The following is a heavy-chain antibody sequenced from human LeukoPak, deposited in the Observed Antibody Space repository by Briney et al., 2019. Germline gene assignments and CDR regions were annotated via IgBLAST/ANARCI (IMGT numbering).Heavy chain of an antibody. CDR2: ISPYNDNT. CDR1: GYTFTSYY. V-gene: IGHV1-18*04. D-gene: IGHD3-10*01. Sequence: ASVKVSCKASGYTFTSYYMHWVRQAPGQGPEWMGWISPYNDNTNYAQKLQGRATLTTDTSTSTAYMELRSLRSDDTAVYYCARHFYGSGTYYHFDYWGQGTLVTVSS. CDR3: ARHFYGSGTYYHFDY. J-gene: IGHJ4*02.